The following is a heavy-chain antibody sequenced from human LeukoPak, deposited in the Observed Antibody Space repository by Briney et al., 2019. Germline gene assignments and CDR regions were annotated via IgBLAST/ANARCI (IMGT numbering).Heavy chain of an antibody. CDR2: INLSGST. Sequence: TSETLSLTCAVYGGSFSGYYWSWIRQPPGKGLEWIGEINLSGSTNYNPPLKSRVTISVDTSKNQFSLKLSSVTAADTAVYYCARGGRGRVPAAHMDVWGKGTTVTVSS. D-gene: IGHD2-2*01. CDR1: GGSFSGYY. J-gene: IGHJ6*03. CDR3: ARGGRGRVPAAHMDV. V-gene: IGHV4-34*01.